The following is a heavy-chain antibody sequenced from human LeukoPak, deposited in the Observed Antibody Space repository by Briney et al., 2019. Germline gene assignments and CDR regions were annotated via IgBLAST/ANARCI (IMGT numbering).Heavy chain of an antibody. CDR3: AKRRVASLVLDY. CDR2: ISWDGGST. Sequence: GGSLRLSCAASGFTFDDYTMHWVRQAPGKGLEWVSLISWDGGSTYYADSVKGRFTISRDNSKNSLYLQMNSLRTEDTALYYCAKRRVASLVLDYWGQGTLVTVSS. V-gene: IGHV3-43*01. J-gene: IGHJ4*02. CDR1: GFTFDDYT. D-gene: IGHD5-12*01.